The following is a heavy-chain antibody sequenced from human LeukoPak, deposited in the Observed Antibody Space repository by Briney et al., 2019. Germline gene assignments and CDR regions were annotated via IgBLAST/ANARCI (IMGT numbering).Heavy chain of an antibody. D-gene: IGHD6-13*01. J-gene: IGHJ4*02. CDR1: GFSVGISY. V-gene: IGHV3-48*02. CDR2: ISSSSNTI. CDR3: ARRYSSSSTFDY. Sequence: GGSLRLSCVASGFSVGISYMNWVRQAPGMGLEWVSYISSSSNTIYYADSVKGRFTISRDNAKNSLYLQMNSLRDEDTAVYYCARRYSSSSTFDYWGQGTLVTVSS.